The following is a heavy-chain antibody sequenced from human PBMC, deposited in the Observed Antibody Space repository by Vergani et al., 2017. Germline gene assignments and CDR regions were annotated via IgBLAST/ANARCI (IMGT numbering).Heavy chain of an antibody. CDR3: ARGPGFTIFGPVGYYYGMDV. CDR1: GYTFTSYG. CDR2: ISVYNGNT. D-gene: IGHD3-3*01. V-gene: IGHV1-18*01. J-gene: IGHJ6*02. Sequence: QVQLVQSGAEVKKPGASVKVSCKASGYTFTSYGISWVRQAPGQGLEWMGWISVYNGNTNYAQKLQGRVTMTTDTSTSTAYMELRSLRSDDTAVYYCARGPGFTIFGPVGYYYGMDVWGQGTTVTVSS.